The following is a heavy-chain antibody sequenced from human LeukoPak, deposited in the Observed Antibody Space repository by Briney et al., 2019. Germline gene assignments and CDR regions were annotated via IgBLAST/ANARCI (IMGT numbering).Heavy chain of an antibody. J-gene: IGHJ4*02. Sequence: GRSLRLSCAASGFTFSNYGMHWVRQAPGKGPEWVSHISDKGGITYADSVNGRFTISRDNAKNSLYLRMTSLRAEDTAVYYCARSGGAYKPFDLWGQGSLVTVSS. CDR1: GFTFSNYG. CDR2: ISDKGGIT. D-gene: IGHD2-15*01. V-gene: IGHV3-48*04. CDR3: ARSGGAYKPFDL.